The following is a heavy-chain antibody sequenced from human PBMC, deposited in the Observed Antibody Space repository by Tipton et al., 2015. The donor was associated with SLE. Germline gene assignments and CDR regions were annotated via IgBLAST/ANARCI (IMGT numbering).Heavy chain of an antibody. CDR3: AKEGSSSWTQTYGMDV. D-gene: IGHD6-13*01. J-gene: IGHJ6*02. CDR2: ISWNSGSI. Sequence: SLRLSCAASGFTFDDYAMHWVRQAPGKGLEWVSGISWNSGSIGYADSVKGRFTISRDNAKNSLYLQMNSLRAEDTALYYCAKEGSSSWTQTYGMDVWGQGTTVTVSS. CDR1: GFTFDDYA. V-gene: IGHV3-9*01.